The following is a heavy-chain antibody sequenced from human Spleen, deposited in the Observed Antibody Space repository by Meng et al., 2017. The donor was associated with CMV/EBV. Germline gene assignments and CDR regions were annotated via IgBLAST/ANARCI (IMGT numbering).Heavy chain of an antibody. D-gene: IGHD2-2*01. V-gene: IGHV3-48*04. CDR2: ISSSSSTI. CDR3: ARDHCSSTSCYSYYFDY. Sequence: LLLTCAASGFTFSSYSMNWVRQAPGKGLEWVSYISSSSSTIYYADSVKGRFTISRDNAKNSLYLQMNSLRAEDTAVYYCARDHCSSTSCYSYYFDYWGQGTLVTVSS. CDR1: GFTFSSYS. J-gene: IGHJ4*02.